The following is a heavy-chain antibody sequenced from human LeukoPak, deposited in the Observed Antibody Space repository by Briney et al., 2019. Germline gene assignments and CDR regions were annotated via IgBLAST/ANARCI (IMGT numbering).Heavy chain of an antibody. Sequence: PGESLKISCKGSGYTFTSYWIGWVRQMPGKGLEWMGIIYPGDSDTRYSPSFQGQVTISADKSISTAYLQWSSLKASDTAMYYCARHLRSTVTTNWFDPWGQGTLVTVSS. V-gene: IGHV5-51*01. CDR1: GYTFTSYW. D-gene: IGHD4-17*01. J-gene: IGHJ5*02. CDR2: IYPGDSDT. CDR3: ARHLRSTVTTNWFDP.